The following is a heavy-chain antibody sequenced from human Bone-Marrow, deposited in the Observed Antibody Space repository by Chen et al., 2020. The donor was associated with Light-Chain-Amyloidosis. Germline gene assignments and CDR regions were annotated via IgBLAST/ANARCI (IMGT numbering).Heavy chain of an antibody. D-gene: IGHD5-12*01. J-gene: IGHJ4*02. V-gene: IGHV3-74*01. CDR2: INPDGTRV. CDR3: SREFTGYDDY. Sequence: DVQLLESGGGLVQPGGSLRLSCAASGFTFRTSWMHWVRQAPGKGLVWVSRINPDGTRVDYADSVRGRFTISRDDAKSTVYLQMNSPRAEDTAVYYCSREFTGYDDYWGQGTLVTVSS. CDR1: GFTFRTSW.